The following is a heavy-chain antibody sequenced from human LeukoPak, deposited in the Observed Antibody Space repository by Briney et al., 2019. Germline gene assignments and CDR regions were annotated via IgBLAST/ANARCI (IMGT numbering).Heavy chain of an antibody. CDR1: GFTFSDYE. Sequence: PGGSLRRSCAASGFTFSDYEMNWVRHAPGEGLECLSYINQNGGTIYAADSVKGRFSSSRDNTKNSLSLQMSSLRAEDTAVYYCAREYSEQVLWTALDSWGQGTLVIVSS. J-gene: IGHJ4*02. CDR2: INQNGGTI. D-gene: IGHD2-2*01. V-gene: IGHV3-48*03. CDR3: AREYSEQVLWTALDS.